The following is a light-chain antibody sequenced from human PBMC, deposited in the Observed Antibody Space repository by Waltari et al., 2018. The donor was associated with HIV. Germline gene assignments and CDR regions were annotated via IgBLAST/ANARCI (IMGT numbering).Light chain of an antibody. CDR2: ANS. V-gene: IGLV1-40*01. J-gene: IGLJ3*02. CDR1: SSNTGAGSD. CDR3: QSYDSGLSGWV. Sequence: QSVLTQPPSVSGAPGQRVVISCTGTSSNTGAGSDVHWYQQLPGTVPKLLIYANSSRPSGVPDRFSGINSGTSASLAITGLQTEDEADYYCQSYDSGLSGWVFGGGTKLTVL.